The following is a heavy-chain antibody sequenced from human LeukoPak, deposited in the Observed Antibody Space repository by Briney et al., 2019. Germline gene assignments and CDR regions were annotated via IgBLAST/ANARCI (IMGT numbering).Heavy chain of an antibody. CDR1: GFTFSSYA. J-gene: IGHJ5*02. V-gene: IGHV3-23*01. Sequence: QPGGSLRLSCAASGFTFSSYAMSWVRQAPGKGLEWVSAISGSGGSTYYADSVKGRFTISRDNAKNSLYLQMNSLRVEDTALYYCARDPSKATMVRGENWFDPWGQGTLVTVSS. CDR3: ARDPSKATMVRGENWFDP. CDR2: ISGSGGST. D-gene: IGHD3-10*01.